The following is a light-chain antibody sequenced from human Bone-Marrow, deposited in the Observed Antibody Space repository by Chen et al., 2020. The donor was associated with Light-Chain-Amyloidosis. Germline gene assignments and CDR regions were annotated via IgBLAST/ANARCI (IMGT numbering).Light chain of an antibody. CDR2: EVH. J-gene: IGLJ2*01. CDR3: SSFTGHRTLEL. CDR1: RNDIGAYNY. Sequence: QPALTQPASVSGSPGQSLTISCTGTRNDIGAYNYVSWYQQHPGNAPKLLLSEVHTRPSGITSPFSGSKSGNTASLTISALQPEDEADYYCSSFTGHRTLELFGGGTKVTVL. V-gene: IGLV2-14*01.